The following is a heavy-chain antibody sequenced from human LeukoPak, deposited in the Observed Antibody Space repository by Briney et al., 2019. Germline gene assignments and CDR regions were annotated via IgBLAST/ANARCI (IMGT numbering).Heavy chain of an antibody. CDR3: ARDWIAAAGTGPLNWFDP. CDR2: TYYRSKWYN. Sequence: SQTLSLTCAISGDSVSSNSAAWNWIRQSPSRGLEWLGRTYYRSKWYNDYAVSVKSRITINPDTSKNQFSLRLNSVTPEDTAVYYCARDWIAAAGTGPLNWFDPWGQGTLVTVSS. D-gene: IGHD6-13*01. CDR1: GDSVSSNSAA. V-gene: IGHV6-1*01. J-gene: IGHJ5*02.